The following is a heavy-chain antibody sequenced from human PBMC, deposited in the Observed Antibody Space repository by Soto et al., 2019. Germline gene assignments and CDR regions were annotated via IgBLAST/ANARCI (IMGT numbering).Heavy chain of an antibody. J-gene: IGHJ4*02. CDR3: AKWNGDGDY. CDR1: GFSFSTYG. D-gene: IGHD1-1*01. Sequence: EVQLLESGGGLVQPGGSLRLSCAVSGFSFSTYGVTWVRQAPGKGLEWVSGVSGGSGGTHYADSVKGRFTITGDNSKNTVYLHMNSLRVEDTAVYYCAKWNGDGDYWGQGTLVTVSS. V-gene: IGHV3-23*01. CDR2: VSGGSGGT.